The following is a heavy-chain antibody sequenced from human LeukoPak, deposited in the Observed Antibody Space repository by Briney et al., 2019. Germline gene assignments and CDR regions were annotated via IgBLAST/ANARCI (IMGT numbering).Heavy chain of an antibody. J-gene: IGHJ4*02. D-gene: IGHD3-22*01. CDR3: ARQSTSGYYTDVWDY. V-gene: IGHV4-59*08. Sequence: SETLSLTCTVSGGSISSFSWSWIRQSPGKGLEWIGYVDYSGSSSYNPSLRSRVTITGDTSKNQFSLRMISVTAADTAVYYCARQSTSGYYTDVWDYWGQGTLVTVSS. CDR1: GGSISSFS. CDR2: VDYSGSS.